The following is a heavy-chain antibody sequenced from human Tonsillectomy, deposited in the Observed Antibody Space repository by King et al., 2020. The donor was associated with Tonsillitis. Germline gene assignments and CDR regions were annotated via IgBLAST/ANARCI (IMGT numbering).Heavy chain of an antibody. J-gene: IGHJ4*02. D-gene: IGHD3-10*01. CDR3: TTDPANYYYGSGIFDY. CDR1: GFTFSNAW. Sequence: EVQLVESGGGLVKPGGSLRLSCAASGFTFSNAWMSWVRQATGKWLEWVGRIKSQTYGGRTDYAEPVKGRFTISRDDSKNTLYLQMNRLKTEDTAVYYCTTDPANYYYGSGIFDYWGQGTLVTVSS. V-gene: IGHV3-15*01. CDR2: IKSQTYGGRT.